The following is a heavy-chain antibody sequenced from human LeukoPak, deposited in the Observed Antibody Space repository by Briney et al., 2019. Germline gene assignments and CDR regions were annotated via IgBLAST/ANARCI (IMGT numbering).Heavy chain of an antibody. V-gene: IGHV4-4*07. CDR3: ARDPSSSGWYRYGMDV. CDR2: IYTSGST. Sequence: PSETLSLTCTVSGGSISSYYWSWIRQPAGKGLEWIGRIYTSGSTNYNPSLKSRVTMSVDTSKNQFSLKLSSVTAADTAVYYCARDPSSSGWYRYGMDVWGQGTTVTVSS. J-gene: IGHJ6*02. D-gene: IGHD6-19*01. CDR1: GGSISSYY.